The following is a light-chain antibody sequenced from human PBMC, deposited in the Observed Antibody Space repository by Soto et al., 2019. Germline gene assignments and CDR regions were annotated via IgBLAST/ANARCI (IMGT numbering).Light chain of an antibody. J-gene: IGLJ2*01. V-gene: IGLV3-21*02. CDR2: DDS. CDR3: QLCDSSSDVVV. Sequence: SYELTQPPSVSVAPGQTASITCGGNNIGSKSLHWYQQKPGQAPVLVVYDDSDRPSGIPERFSGSNSGNTATLTISRVEAGDEGDYYCQLCDSSSDVVVFGGGTKLTVL. CDR1: NIGSKS.